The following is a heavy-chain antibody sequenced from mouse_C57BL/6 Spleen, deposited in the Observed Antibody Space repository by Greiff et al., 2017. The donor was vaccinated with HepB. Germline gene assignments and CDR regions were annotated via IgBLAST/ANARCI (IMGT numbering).Heavy chain of an antibody. CDR2: INPSSGYT. D-gene: IGHD3-2*02. CDR3: ARELRLRQFAY. CDR1: GYTFTSYW. V-gene: IGHV1-7*01. Sequence: VQLQQSGAELAKPGASVKLSCKASGYTFTSYWMHWVKQRPGQGLEWIGYINPSSGYTKYNQKFKDKATLTADKSSSTAYMQLSSLTSEDSAVYDCARELRLRQFAYWGQGTLVTVSA. J-gene: IGHJ3*01.